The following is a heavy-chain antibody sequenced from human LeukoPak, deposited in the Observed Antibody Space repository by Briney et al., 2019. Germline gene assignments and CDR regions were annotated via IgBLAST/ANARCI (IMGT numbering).Heavy chain of an antibody. D-gene: IGHD3-3*01. CDR2: ISAYNGNT. Sequence: ASVKVSCKASGYTFTSYAMHWVRQAPGQRLEWMGWISAYNGNTNYAQKLQGRVTMTTDTSTSTAYMELRSLRSDDTAVYYCARVVEDNWFDPWGQGTLVTVSS. CDR1: GYTFTSYA. CDR3: ARVVEDNWFDP. J-gene: IGHJ5*02. V-gene: IGHV1-18*01.